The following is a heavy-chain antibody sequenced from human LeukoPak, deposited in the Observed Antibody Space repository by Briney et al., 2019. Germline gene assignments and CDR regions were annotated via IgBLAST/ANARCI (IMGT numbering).Heavy chain of an antibody. J-gene: IGHJ4*02. D-gene: IGHD6-13*01. CDR3: ARGAAAGTTDY. CDR1: GFTFSSYD. CDR2: IGTAGDT. V-gene: IGHV3-13*01. Sequence: GGSLRLSCAASGFTFSSYDMRWVRQATGKGLEWVSAIGTAGDTYYPGSVKGRFTISRENAKNSLYLQMNSLRAGDTAVYYCARGAAAGTTDYWGQGTLVTVSS.